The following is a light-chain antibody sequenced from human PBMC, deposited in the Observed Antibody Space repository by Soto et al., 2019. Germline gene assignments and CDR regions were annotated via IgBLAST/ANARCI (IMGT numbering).Light chain of an antibody. CDR2: WAS. CDR1: QSVLYSSNNKNY. CDR3: QQYYSTPPLT. V-gene: IGKV4-1*01. Sequence: DIVMTQSPDSLAVSLGERATINCKSSQSVLYSSNNKNYLAWYQQKPGQPPKLLIYWASTRKSGVPDRFSGSGSGTDFTLTISRLQAEDVAVYYCQQYYSTPPLTFGGGTKVEIK. J-gene: IGKJ4*01.